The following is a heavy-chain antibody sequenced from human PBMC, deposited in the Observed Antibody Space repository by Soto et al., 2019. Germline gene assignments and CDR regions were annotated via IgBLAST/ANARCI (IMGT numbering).Heavy chain of an antibody. CDR3: AIGVATIEGGFDY. CDR1: GGSFSGYY. V-gene: IGHV4-34*01. CDR2: INHSGST. J-gene: IGHJ4*02. D-gene: IGHD5-12*01. Sequence: QVQLQQWGAGLLKPSETLSLTCAVYGGSFSGYYWSWIRQPPGKGLEWIGEINHSGSTNYNPSLKSRVTISVDTSKNQFSLKLSSVTAADTAVYYCAIGVATIEGGFDYWGQGTLVTVSS.